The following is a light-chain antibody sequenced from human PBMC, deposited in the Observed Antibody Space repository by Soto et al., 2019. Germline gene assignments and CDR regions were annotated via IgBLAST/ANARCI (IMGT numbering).Light chain of an antibody. V-gene: IGKV3-20*01. CDR2: AAS. CDR1: QSVSSRY. CDR3: QQYVISVT. J-gene: IGKJ5*01. Sequence: DIVLTQSPCTLSLSAGERATISCRASQSVSSRYSFWHQQTASEAPRLIIYAASRRATGIPDRFSGSGSGTDFPLTISRLEHQYAAMYYCQQYVISVTFGQGTQLEIK.